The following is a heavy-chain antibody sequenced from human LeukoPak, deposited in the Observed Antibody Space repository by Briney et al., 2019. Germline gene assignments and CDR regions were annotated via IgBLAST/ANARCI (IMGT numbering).Heavy chain of an antibody. CDR1: GFTFSSYW. D-gene: IGHD3-10*01. V-gene: IGHV3-7*01. CDR2: IKQDGSEK. J-gene: IGHJ4*02. CDR3: ARDATRRFGELYGY. Sequence: GGSLRLSCAASGFTFSSYWMSWVRQAPGKGLEWVANIKQDGSEKYYVDSVKGRFTISRDNAKNSLYLQINSLRAEDTAVYYCARDATRRFGELYGYWGQGTLVTVSS.